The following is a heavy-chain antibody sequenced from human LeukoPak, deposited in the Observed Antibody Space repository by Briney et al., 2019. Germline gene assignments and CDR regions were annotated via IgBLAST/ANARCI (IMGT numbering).Heavy chain of an antibody. J-gene: IGHJ3*02. CDR3: ARDSAAAFDI. CDR1: GFTFSSYS. CDR2: ISSSSSYI. Sequence: GRSLRLSCAASGFTFSSYSMNWVRQAPGKGLEWVSSISSSSSYIYYADSVKGRFTISRDNAKNSLYLQMNSLRAEDTAVYYCARDSAAAFDIWGQGTMVTVSS. V-gene: IGHV3-21*01. D-gene: IGHD2-2*01.